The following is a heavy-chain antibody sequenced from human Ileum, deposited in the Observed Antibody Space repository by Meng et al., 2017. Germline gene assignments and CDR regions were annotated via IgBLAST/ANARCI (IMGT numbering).Heavy chain of an antibody. CDR3: AKDTYYYDSSGYPTFDY. J-gene: IGHJ4*02. CDR2: ISGSGGST. D-gene: IGHD3-22*01. CDR1: GFTFSSYA. V-gene: IGHV3-23*01. Sequence: EVQLLESGGGLVQPGGSLRLSCAVSGFTFSSYAMGLVRQAPGKGLEWVSAISGSGGSTYYADSVKGRFTISRDNSKNTLYLQMNSLRAEDTAVYYCAKDTYYYDSSGYPTFDYWGQGTLVTVSS.